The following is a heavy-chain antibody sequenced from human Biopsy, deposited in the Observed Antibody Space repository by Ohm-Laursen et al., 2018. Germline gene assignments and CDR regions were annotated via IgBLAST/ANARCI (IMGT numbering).Heavy chain of an antibody. J-gene: IGHJ2*01. Sequence: SLRLSCAASGFTFGHYAMHWVRQAPGKGLEWISLIWYDGTNEDYADSVKGRFTISRGNSKNTLYLQINTLTLEDTAFYYCARGLSSGWYGYFDAWGRGTLVTVSS. D-gene: IGHD6-19*01. CDR3: ARGLSSGWYGYFDA. V-gene: IGHV3-33*04. CDR2: IWYDGTNE. CDR1: GFTFGHYA.